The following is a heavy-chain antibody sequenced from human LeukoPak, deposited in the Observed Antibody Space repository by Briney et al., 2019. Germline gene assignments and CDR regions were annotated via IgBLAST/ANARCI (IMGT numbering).Heavy chain of an antibody. V-gene: IGHV4-34*01. CDR2: INHSGST. Sequence: PSETLSLTCAVYGGSFSGYYWSWIRQPPGKGLEWIGEINHSGSTNYNPSLKSRVTISVDTSKNQFSLKLSSVTAADTAGYYCARGFITMVRGVIITHYYYGMDVWGQGTTVTVSS. D-gene: IGHD3-10*01. CDR1: GGSFSGYY. CDR3: ARGFITMVRGVIITHYYYGMDV. J-gene: IGHJ6*02.